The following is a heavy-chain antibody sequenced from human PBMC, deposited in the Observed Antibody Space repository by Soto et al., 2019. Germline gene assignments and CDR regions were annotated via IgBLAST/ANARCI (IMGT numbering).Heavy chain of an antibody. Sequence: PGGSLRLSCAASGFTFSNHWINWIRQTPGRGLEWLAVIKQDGSEKYYVDSVKGRFTVSRDNAMNSAYLQMNSLRVDDTAVYYCARDWYMDYWGQGTLVTVS. CDR3: ARDWYMDY. D-gene: IGHD1-20*01. J-gene: IGHJ4*02. V-gene: IGHV3-7*04. CDR1: GFTFSNHW. CDR2: IKQDGSEK.